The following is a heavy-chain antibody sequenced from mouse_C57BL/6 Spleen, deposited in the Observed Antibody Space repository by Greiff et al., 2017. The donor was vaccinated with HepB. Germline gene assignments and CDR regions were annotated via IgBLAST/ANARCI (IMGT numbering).Heavy chain of an antibody. J-gene: IGHJ1*03. Sequence: DVMLVESGGGLVKPGGSLKLSCATSGFTFSDYGMHWVRQAPEKGLEWVAFISSGSSTIYYADTVKGRFTISRDNAKNTLFLQMTSLRSEDTAMYYCARPLYGYDGYFDVWGTGTTVTVSS. CDR1: GFTFSDYG. CDR2: ISSGSSTI. CDR3: ARPLYGYDGYFDV. D-gene: IGHD2-2*01. V-gene: IGHV5-17*01.